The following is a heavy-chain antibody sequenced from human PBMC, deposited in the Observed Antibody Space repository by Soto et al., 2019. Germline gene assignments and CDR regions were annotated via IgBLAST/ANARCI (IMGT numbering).Heavy chain of an antibody. CDR2: LSYDGSNK. V-gene: IGHV3-30*18. D-gene: IGHD5-12*01. J-gene: IGHJ3*02. CDR1: GFTFSSYG. CDR3: AKDNGSGCDWRRVGDASDI. Sequence: QVQLVESGGGVVQPGRSLRLSCAASGFTFSSYGMHWVRQATGKGLEWGAVLSYDGSNKYYAASVKGRLTLARDNSKNPLYLQMNRLRGEDTAVYYCAKDNGSGCDWRRVGDASDIWGQGTMVTVSS.